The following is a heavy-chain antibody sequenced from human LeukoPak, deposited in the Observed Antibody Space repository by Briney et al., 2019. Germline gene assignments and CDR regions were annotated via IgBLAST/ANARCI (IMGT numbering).Heavy chain of an antibody. CDR3: ARDHSGKWDLLSGWWFDP. J-gene: IGHJ6*04. V-gene: IGHV1-46*01. D-gene: IGHD1-26*01. Sequence: GASVKVSCKASGYTFSNNWMHWVRQAPGQGLEWVGIINPNGGYTAYAQKFQGRVTLTRDMSTTSVYMELTSLRSEDTAVYYCARDHSGKWDLLSGWWFDPWGKGTTVTVSS. CDR2: INPNGGYT. CDR1: GYTFSNNW.